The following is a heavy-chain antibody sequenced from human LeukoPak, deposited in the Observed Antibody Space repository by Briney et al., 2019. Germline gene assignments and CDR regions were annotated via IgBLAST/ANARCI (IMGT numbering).Heavy chain of an antibody. CDR1: GDSINSGILY. J-gene: IGHJ5*02. CDR2: ILYGGST. CDR3: ARHDGVGLKWFHP. Sequence: PSETLSLTCSVSGDSINSGILYWGWIRQPPGKGLEWIGNILYGGSTYVNPSLRNRVNISIDASKNQLSLKLTSVTAADTAIYYCARHDGVGLKWFHPWGPGTLVTVSS. V-gene: IGHV4-39*01. D-gene: IGHD2-8*01.